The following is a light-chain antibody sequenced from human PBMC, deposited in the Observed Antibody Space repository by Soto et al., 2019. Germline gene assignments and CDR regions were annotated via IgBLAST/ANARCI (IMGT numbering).Light chain of an antibody. J-gene: IGLJ3*02. V-gene: IGLV1-40*01. CDR2: GNS. CDR1: SSNIGAGYD. CDR3: QSYDSSLSGWV. Sequence: QPVLTQPPSVSGAPGQRVTISCTGSSSNIGAGYDVHWYQQLPGTAPKLLIYGNSNRPSGVPDRFSGSKSGTSASLAITGIQAEDEADYYCQSYDSSLSGWVFGGGTKLTVL.